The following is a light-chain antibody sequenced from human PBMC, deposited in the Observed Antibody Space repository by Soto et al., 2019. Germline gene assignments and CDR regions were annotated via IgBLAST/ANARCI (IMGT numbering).Light chain of an antibody. J-gene: IGLJ1*01. V-gene: IGLV2-11*01. Sequence: QSALTQPRSVSGPPGQSVTISCTGASSDVGGYNYVSWYQQHPGKAPKLMIYDVSKRPSGVPDRFSGSKSGNTASLTISGLQAEDEADYYCCSYAGSYTGVFGTGT. CDR1: SSDVGGYNY. CDR2: DVS. CDR3: CSYAGSYTGV.